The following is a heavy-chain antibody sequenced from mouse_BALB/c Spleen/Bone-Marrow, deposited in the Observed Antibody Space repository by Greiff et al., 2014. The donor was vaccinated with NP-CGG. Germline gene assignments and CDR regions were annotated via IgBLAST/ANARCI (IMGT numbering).Heavy chain of an antibody. CDR1: GFNIKDTY. D-gene: IGHD4-1*01. CDR3: ARWEYYAMDY. CDR2: IDPANGNT. V-gene: IGHV14-3*02. J-gene: IGHJ4*01. Sequence: EVQLQQSGAELVKPGASVKLSWTASGFNIKDTYMHWVKQRPEQGLEWIGRIDPANGNTKYDPKFQGKATITADTSSNTAYLQLSSLTSEDTAVYYCARWEYYAMDYWGQGTSVTVSS.